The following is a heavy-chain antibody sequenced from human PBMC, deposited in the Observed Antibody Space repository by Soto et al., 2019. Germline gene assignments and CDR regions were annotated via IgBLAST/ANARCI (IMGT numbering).Heavy chain of an antibody. D-gene: IGHD2-15*01. CDR3: ARGLRTGNYGMDV. Sequence: ASVKVSCKASGYTFTHHYIHWVRQAPGQGLDWVGVINPSGGRTNYAQKFQGRVTMTGDTSTRTVYMELSSLRSEDTAVYYCARGLRTGNYGMDVWGQGTTVTVSS. CDR1: GYTFTHHY. CDR2: INPSGGRT. V-gene: IGHV1-46*01. J-gene: IGHJ6*02.